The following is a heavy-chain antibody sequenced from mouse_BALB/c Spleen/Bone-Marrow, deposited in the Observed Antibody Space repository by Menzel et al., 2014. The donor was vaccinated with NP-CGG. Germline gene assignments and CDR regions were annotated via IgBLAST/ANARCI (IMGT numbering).Heavy chain of an antibody. J-gene: IGHJ3*01. CDR3: TGGWDWFAY. CDR1: GYTFTDYA. Sequence: ISCKGSGYTFTDYAMHWVKQSHAKSLEWIGVISTYYGDASYNQKFKGKATMTVDKSSSTAYMELSSLTSEDSAVYYCTGGWDWFAYWGQGTLVTVSA. CDR2: ISTYYGDA. D-gene: IGHD4-1*01. V-gene: IGHV1S137*01.